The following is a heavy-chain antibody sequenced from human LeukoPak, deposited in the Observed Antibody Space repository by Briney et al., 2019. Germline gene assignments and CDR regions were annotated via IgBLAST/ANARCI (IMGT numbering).Heavy chain of an antibody. CDR1: GGSFSSNSYY. V-gene: IGHV4-39*01. CDR3: ARLAYSGDYVNY. J-gene: IGHJ4*02. Sequence: SETLSLTCTVSGGSFSSNSYYWGWISQPPGKGLEWIGSIYYAGSTYYNPSLKSRVTLYVDTSKNQFSLNLNSVTAADTAVYYCARLAYSGDYVNYWGQGTLVTVSS. CDR2: IYYAGST. D-gene: IGHD4-17*01.